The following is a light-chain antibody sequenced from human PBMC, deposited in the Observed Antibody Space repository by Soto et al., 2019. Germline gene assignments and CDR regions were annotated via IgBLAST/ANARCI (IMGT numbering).Light chain of an antibody. CDR2: GAS. Sequence: EIVMTQSPATLSVSPGERATLSCRASQSVSSSYLAWYQQKPGQAPRLLIYGASSRATGIPDRFSGSGSGTDFTLNISSLEPEDFAVYYCQQRGNWSPLTFGGGTKVDIK. CDR1: QSVSSSY. J-gene: IGKJ4*01. V-gene: IGKV3D-20*02. CDR3: QQRGNWSPLT.